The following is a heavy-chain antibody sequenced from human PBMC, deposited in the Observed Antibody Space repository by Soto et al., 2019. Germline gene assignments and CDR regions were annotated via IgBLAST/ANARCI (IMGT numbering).Heavy chain of an antibody. D-gene: IGHD6-13*01. CDR1: GYTFTSYG. V-gene: IGHV1-24*01. J-gene: IGHJ4*02. Sequence: ASVKVSCKASGYTFTSYGISWVRQAPGKGLEWMGGFDPEDGETIYAQKFQGRVTMTEDTSTDTAYMELSSLRSEDTAVYYCATHTQWAAAGAFDYWGQGTLVTVSS. CDR3: ATHTQWAAAGAFDY. CDR2: FDPEDGET.